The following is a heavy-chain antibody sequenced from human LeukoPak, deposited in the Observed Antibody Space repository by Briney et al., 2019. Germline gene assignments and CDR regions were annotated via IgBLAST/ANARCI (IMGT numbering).Heavy chain of an antibody. J-gene: IGHJ4*02. CDR2: IGTAGDT. D-gene: IGHD2-15*01. CDR1: GFTFSSYD. CDR3: ARGGGTYSGDS. Sequence: GGSLRLSCAASGFTFSSYDMHWVRQATGKGLEWVSAIGTAGDTYYPGSVKGRFTISRENAKNSLYPQMKSLRADDTAVYYCARGGGTYSGDSWGQGTLVTVSS. V-gene: IGHV3-13*01.